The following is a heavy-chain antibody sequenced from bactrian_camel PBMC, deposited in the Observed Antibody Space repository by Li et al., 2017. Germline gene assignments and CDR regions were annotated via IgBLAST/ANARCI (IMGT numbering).Heavy chain of an antibody. J-gene: IGHJ4*01. CDR2: ISSDGTT. Sequence: GGGSVQAGGSLRLSCTGSGDGIAVRDMGWYRQAPGKQPLERELIASISSDGTTTYTDSVKGRVTISQDYAKNTMYLQMNSLKTEDTAVYYCAPADRSYVDIKCRARLGQGTQVTVS. D-gene: IGHD3*01. CDR1: GDGIAVRD. V-gene: IGHV3S53*01.